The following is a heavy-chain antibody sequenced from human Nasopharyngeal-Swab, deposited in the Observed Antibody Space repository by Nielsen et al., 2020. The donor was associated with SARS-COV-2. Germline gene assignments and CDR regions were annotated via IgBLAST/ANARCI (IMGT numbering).Heavy chain of an antibody. D-gene: IGHD5-12*01. J-gene: IGHJ2*01. V-gene: IGHV1-8*01. CDR2: MNPNSGNT. CDR3: ARGPFVAGHSGYAEPHWYFDL. Sequence: WVRQAPGQGLEWMGWMNPNSGNTGYAQKFQGRVTMTRNTSISTAYMELSSLRSEDTAVYYCARGPFVAGHSGYAEPHWYFDLWGRGTLVTVSS.